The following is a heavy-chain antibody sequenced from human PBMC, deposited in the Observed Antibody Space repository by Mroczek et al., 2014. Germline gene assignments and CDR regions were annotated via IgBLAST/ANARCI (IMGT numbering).Heavy chain of an antibody. D-gene: IGHD3-3*01. J-gene: IGHJ5*02. CDR3: ARETYYDFWSGYYTPPGFDP. CDR2: IYYSGST. Sequence: QVQLQESGPGLVKPSETLSLTCTVSGGSISSYYWSWIRQPPGKGLEWIGYIYYSGSTNYNPSLKSRVTISVDTSKNQFSLKLSSVTAADTAVYYCARETYYDFWSGYYTPPGFDPWGQGTLVTVSS. V-gene: IGHV4-59*01. CDR1: GGSISSYY.